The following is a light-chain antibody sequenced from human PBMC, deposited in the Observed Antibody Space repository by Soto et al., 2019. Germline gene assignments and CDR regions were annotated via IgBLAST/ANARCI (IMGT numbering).Light chain of an antibody. CDR3: QQYNKWPIT. V-gene: IGKV3-15*01. Sequence: EIVLTQSPGTLSLSPWERATLSCRASQIILTNLAWYQQKPGQAPRLLIYGASTRAAGLPDRFSGSGFETDFTLTISSLQSEDFAVYYCQQYNKWPITFGQGTRLEI. J-gene: IGKJ5*01. CDR1: QIILTN. CDR2: GAS.